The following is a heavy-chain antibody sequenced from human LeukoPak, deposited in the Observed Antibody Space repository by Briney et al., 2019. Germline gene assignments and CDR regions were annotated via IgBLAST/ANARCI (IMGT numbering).Heavy chain of an antibody. J-gene: IGHJ4*02. Sequence: SETLSLTCTVSGASISSASDYWGWIRQPPGKGLEWIGTIYYSGRAYYNPSLKSRLTISVDTSKNQFSLKLNSVTATDTAIYYCVRQKHHCDGGSCFPPDYWGQGTLVTVSS. D-gene: IGHD2-15*01. V-gene: IGHV4-39*01. CDR2: IYYSGRA. CDR1: GASISSASDY. CDR3: VRQKHHCDGGSCFPPDY.